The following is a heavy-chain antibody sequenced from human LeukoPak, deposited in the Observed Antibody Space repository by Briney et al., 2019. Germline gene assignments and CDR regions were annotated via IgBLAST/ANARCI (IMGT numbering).Heavy chain of an antibody. CDR3: TTDLIVRYFDWSPLPFDY. D-gene: IGHD3-9*01. J-gene: IGHJ4*02. Sequence: PGGSLRLSCAASGFTFSAFWMNWLRQAPGKGLEGVANIKQDGSEKYYVDSVKGRFTISRDNAQNSMYLQMNSLRAEDTAVYYCTTDLIVRYFDWSPLPFDYWGQGTLVTVSS. V-gene: IGHV3-7*03. CDR2: IKQDGSEK. CDR1: GFTFSAFW.